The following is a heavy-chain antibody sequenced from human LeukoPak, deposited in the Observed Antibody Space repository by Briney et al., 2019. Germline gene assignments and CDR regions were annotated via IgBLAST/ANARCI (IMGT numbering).Heavy chain of an antibody. Sequence: SETLSLTCTVSGGSISSYYWSWIRQPPGKGLEWIGYIYYSGSTNYNPSLKSRVTMSVDTSKNQFSLKLSSVTAADTAVYYCARERTMVGGADIWGQGTKVTVSS. CDR1: GGSISSYY. V-gene: IGHV4-59*12. J-gene: IGHJ3*02. CDR2: IYYSGST. CDR3: ARERTMVGGADI. D-gene: IGHD2-21*01.